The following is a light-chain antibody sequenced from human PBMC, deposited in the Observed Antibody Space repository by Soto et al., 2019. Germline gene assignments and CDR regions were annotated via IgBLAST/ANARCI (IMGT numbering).Light chain of an antibody. V-gene: IGKV1-6*01. CDR1: QGIRND. Sequence: IRMTHSPSSLSASVGERVTVTCGASQGIRNDLGWYQQKPGKAPKLLIYAASSLQSGVPSRFSGSGSGTDFTLTISSLQPEDFATYYCLQDYNYPRTFGQGTKVDIK. CDR2: AAS. CDR3: LQDYNYPRT. J-gene: IGKJ1*01.